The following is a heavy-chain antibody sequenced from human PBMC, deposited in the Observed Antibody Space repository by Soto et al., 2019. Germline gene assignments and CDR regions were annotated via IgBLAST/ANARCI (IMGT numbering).Heavy chain of an antibody. J-gene: IGHJ5*02. CDR3: ARGYSELYSGYDYLFDP. CDR2: IYSSGSA. CDR1: GGSISDAW. D-gene: IGHD5-12*01. V-gene: IGHV4-59*01. Sequence: SETLSLTCNGSGGSISDAWWSWSRQSPWKGLQWIGSIYSSGSANYNPSLKSRVAFSIDTSRNHISLSLRSVTAADTAFYYCARGYSELYSGYDYLFDPWGQGTLVTVSS.